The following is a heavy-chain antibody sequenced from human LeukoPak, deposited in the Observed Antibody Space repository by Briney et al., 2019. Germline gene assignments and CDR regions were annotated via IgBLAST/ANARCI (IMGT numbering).Heavy chain of an antibody. CDR3: ARVGYCSSTSCFQGAFDI. D-gene: IGHD2-2*01. V-gene: IGHV4-34*01. Sequence: SETLSLTCAVYGGSFSGYYWSWIRQPPGKGLEWIGEINHSGSTNYNPSLKSRVTISVDTSKNQFSLKLSSVTAADTAVHYCARVGYCSSTSCFQGAFDIWGQGTMVTVSS. CDR1: GGSFSGYY. J-gene: IGHJ3*02. CDR2: INHSGST.